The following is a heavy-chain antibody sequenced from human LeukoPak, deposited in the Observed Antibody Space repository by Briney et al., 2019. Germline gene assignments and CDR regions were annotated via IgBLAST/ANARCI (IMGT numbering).Heavy chain of an antibody. V-gene: IGHV5-51*01. CDR2: VYAGDSDT. J-gene: IGHJ6*02. Sequence: GESLKISCKGSGYSFTSSWIGWVRRMPGKGLEWMGTVYAGDSDTRYSPSFQGQVTMSADKSTSTAFLLWRSLKASDTAMYYCARLGSNYFYYTMDVWGQGTAVTVSS. CDR3: ARLGSNYFYYTMDV. CDR1: GYSFTSSW. D-gene: IGHD3/OR15-3a*01.